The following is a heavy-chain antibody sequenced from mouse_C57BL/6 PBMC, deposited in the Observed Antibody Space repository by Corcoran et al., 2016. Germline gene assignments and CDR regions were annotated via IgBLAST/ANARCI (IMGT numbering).Heavy chain of an antibody. D-gene: IGHD4-1*01. CDR3: AKGTGTGYFDY. J-gene: IGHJ2*01. Sequence: EVQLQQSGAELVRPGASVKLSCTASGFNIKDYYMHWVKQRPEQGLEWIGRIDPEDGDTEYAPKFQGKATMTADTSSNTAYLQLSSLTSEDSAVYFCAKGTGTGYFDYWGQGTTLTVSS. V-gene: IGHV14-1*01. CDR2: IDPEDGDT. CDR1: GFNIKDYY.